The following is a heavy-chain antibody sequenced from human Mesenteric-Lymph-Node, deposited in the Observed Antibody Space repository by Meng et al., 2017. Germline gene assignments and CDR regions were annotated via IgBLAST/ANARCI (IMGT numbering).Heavy chain of an antibody. V-gene: IGHV4-4*02. Sequence: QVQLQQWGAGRLKPSGTLSLTCGVSGVSISSNIRWTWVRQPPGKGLEWIGDIDDSGSTNYNPSLNSRISISLDKSKNHFSLKVNSVTAADTAVYYCARGKQDAWELLAYWGQGALVTVSS. J-gene: IGHJ4*02. CDR1: GVSISSNIR. CDR3: ARGKQDAWELLAY. CDR2: IDDSGST. D-gene: IGHD1-26*01.